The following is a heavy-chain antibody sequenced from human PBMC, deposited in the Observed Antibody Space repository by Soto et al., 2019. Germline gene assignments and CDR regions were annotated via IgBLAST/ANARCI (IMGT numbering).Heavy chain of an antibody. CDR2: INHSGST. J-gene: IGHJ5*02. V-gene: IGHV4-34*01. Sequence: SETLSLTCAVYGGSFSGYYWSWIRQPPGKGLEWIGEINHSGSTNYNPSLKSRVTISVDTSKNQFSLKLSSVTAADTAVYYCARGVMVVVVPAAKIGYWFDPWGQGTLVTVSS. CDR3: ARGVMVVVVPAAKIGYWFDP. D-gene: IGHD2-2*01. CDR1: GGSFSGYY.